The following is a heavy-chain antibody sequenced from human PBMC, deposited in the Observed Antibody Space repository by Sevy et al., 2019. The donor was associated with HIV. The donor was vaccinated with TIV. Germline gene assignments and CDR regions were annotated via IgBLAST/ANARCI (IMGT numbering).Heavy chain of an antibody. D-gene: IGHD4-17*01. V-gene: IGHV3-48*03. CDR3: ARDLPPSATTVAHFDY. J-gene: IGHJ4*02. CDR2: ITSSGSTK. Sequence: GGSLRLSCAASGFSFSSYEMNWVRQAPGKGLEWVSFITSSGSTKHYSHSVRGRFTISRDNAKYSLSLQMNSLRAEDTAIYYWARDLPPSATTVAHFDYWGQGTLVTVSS. CDR1: GFSFSSYE.